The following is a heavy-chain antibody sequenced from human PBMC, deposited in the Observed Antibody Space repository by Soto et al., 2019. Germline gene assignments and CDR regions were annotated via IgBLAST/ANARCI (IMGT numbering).Heavy chain of an antibody. CDR1: GGTFSSYA. D-gene: IGHD6-13*01. CDR2: IIPIFGTA. J-gene: IGHJ6*02. V-gene: IGHV1-69*01. CDR3: ARGRRVAAAGTLEYYYYGMDV. Sequence: QVQLVQSGAEVKKPGSSVKVSCKASGGTFSSYAISWGRQAPGQGLEWMGGIIPIFGTANYAQKFQGRVTVPADESTNTAYMELGSLRSEDTAVSYCARGRRVAAAGTLEYYYYGMDVWGQGTTVTVSS.